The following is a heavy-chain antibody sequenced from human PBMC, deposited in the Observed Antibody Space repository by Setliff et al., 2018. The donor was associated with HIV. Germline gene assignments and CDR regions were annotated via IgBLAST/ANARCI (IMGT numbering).Heavy chain of an antibody. Sequence: ASVKVSCKASGYSFTNYGISWVRQAPGQGLEWMGWISSYNDNTNYALNLQGRVTTTTDTSTSTAYVELRSLRSDDTAVYYCARDDVGYCSGGSCYHLFDTFDIWGQGTVVTVSS. CDR2: ISSYNDNT. D-gene: IGHD2-15*01. CDR1: GYSFTNYG. J-gene: IGHJ3*02. V-gene: IGHV1-18*01. CDR3: ARDDVGYCSGGSCYHLFDTFDI.